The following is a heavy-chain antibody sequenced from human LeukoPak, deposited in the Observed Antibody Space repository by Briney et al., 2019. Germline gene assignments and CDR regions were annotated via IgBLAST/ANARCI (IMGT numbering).Heavy chain of an antibody. J-gene: IGHJ4*02. CDR1: GGSIRSSYYY. V-gene: IGHV4-31*03. CDR2: IFYSGST. D-gene: IGHD6-13*01. Sequence: SETLSLTCTVSGGSIRSSYYYWSWIRQHPEKGLEWIGYIFYSGSTYYNPSLKSRLTVSVDTSKNQFSLGLSSVTAADTAVYYCARLLQTGIATRHYYFDYWGEGTLVTVSS. CDR3: ARLLQTGIATRHYYFDY.